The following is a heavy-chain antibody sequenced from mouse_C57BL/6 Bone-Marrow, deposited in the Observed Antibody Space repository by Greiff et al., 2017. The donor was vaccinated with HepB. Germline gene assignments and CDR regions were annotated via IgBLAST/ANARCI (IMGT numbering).Heavy chain of an antibody. Sequence: EVQLQQSGPELVKPGASVKISCKASGYTFTDYYMNWVKQSHGKSLEWIGDINPNNGGTSYNQKFKGKATLTVDKSSSTAYMELRSLTSEDSAVYYCASGSSGYGAMDYWGQGTSVTVSS. J-gene: IGHJ4*01. V-gene: IGHV1-26*01. CDR1: GYTFTDYY. CDR2: INPNNGGT. D-gene: IGHD3-2*02. CDR3: ASGSSGYGAMDY.